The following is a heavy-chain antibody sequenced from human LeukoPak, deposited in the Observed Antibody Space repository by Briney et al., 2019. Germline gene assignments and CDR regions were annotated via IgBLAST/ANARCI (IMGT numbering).Heavy chain of an antibody. CDR1: GFTFDDYA. CDR2: ISWDGGST. V-gene: IGHV3-43D*04. J-gene: IGHJ4*02. D-gene: IGHD2-2*01. CDR3: AKDIGVVVPAAIGDY. Sequence: GGSLRLSCAASGFTFDDYAMHWVRQAPGKGLEWVSLISWDGGSTYYADSVEGRFTISRDNSKNSLYLQMNSLRAEDTALYYCAKDIGVVVPAAIGDYWGQGTLVTVSS.